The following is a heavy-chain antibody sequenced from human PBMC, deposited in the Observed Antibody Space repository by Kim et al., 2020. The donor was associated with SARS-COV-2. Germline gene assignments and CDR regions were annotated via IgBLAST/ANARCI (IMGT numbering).Heavy chain of an antibody. CDR2: MSYHGKNK. J-gene: IGHJ6*02. CDR1: GFNFSNFG. V-gene: IGHV3-30*18. CDR3: AKGITVVRGVYFYYGMDV. D-gene: IGHD3-10*01. Sequence: GGSLRLSCAASGFNFSNFGMHWVRQAPGKGLEWLTVMSYHGKNKYYADSVKGRFTISRDNSENTLYLQMNSLRTEDTAVYYCAKGITVVRGVYFYYGMDVWGQGTTFIVSS.